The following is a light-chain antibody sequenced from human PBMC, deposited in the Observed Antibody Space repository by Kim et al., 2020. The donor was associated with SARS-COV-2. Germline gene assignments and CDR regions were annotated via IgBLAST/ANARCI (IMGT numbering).Light chain of an antibody. CDR2: QDS. V-gene: IGLV3-1*01. Sequence: LSPGQTASITCSGDKLGDKYACWYQQKPGQSPVLVIYQDSKRPSGIPERFSGSNSGNTATLTISGTQAMDEADYYCQAWDSSIVVVGGGTKLTVL. J-gene: IGLJ2*01. CDR3: QAWDSSIVV. CDR1: KLGDKY.